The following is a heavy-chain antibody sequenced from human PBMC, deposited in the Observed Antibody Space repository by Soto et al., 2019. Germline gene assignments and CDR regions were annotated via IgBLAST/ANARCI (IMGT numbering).Heavy chain of an antibody. Sequence: QVQLVQSGAEVKQPGSSVKVSCKASGGTFSSYAISWVRQAPGQGLEWMGGIIPIFGTANYAQKFQGRVTITADKSTSTAYMELSSLRSEDTAVYYCARRRCSGGSCYSYYDYGMDVWGQGTTVTVSS. V-gene: IGHV1-69*06. J-gene: IGHJ6*02. CDR2: IIPIFGTA. CDR1: GGTFSSYA. CDR3: ARRRCSGGSCYSYYDYGMDV. D-gene: IGHD2-15*01.